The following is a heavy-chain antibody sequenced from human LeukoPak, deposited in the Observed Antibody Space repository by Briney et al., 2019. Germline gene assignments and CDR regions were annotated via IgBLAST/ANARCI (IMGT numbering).Heavy chain of an antibody. CDR2: MDPVSGGT. CDR1: GYTFTAYY. J-gene: IGHJ4*02. D-gene: IGHD3-9*01. V-gene: IGHV1-2*02. CDR3: ARDYYDILTGYSHANPLWG. Sequence: ASVKVSCKASGYTFTAYYIHWVRQAPGQGLEWMGWMDPVSGGTNYAQRFQGRVTMTRDSSISTAYMQLSSLRSDDTADTAVYYCARDYYDILTGYSHANPLWGWGQGTLVTVSS.